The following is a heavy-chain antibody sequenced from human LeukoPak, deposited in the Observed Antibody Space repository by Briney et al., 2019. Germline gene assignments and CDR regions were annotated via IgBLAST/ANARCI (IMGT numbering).Heavy chain of an antibody. J-gene: IGHJ4*02. D-gene: IGHD1-26*01. CDR1: GYTFTGYY. CDR2: INPNSGGT. Sequence: ASVKVSCKASGYTFTGYYMHWVRQAPGQGLEWMGWINPNSGGTKYAQKFQGRVTTTWDESIRTAYMLLSRRRSDDSAVYYCARGSGSYINWGQGTLVTVSS. CDR3: ARGSGSYIN. V-gene: IGHV1-2*02.